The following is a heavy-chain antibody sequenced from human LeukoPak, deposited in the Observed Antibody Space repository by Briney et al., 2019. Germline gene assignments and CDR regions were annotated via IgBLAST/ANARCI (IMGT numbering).Heavy chain of an antibody. J-gene: IGHJ4*02. CDR2: ISSSGGYM. CDR3: ARHNGWYDY. D-gene: IGHD6-19*01. V-gene: IGHV3-48*03. CDR1: GFXFSSYE. Sequence: GGSLRLSCAASGFXFSSYEIDWVRQAPEKGLEWISYISSSGGYMYADSVKGRFTISRDNAKNSLYLQMNSLRAEDTGVYYCARHNGWYDYWGQATLVTVSS.